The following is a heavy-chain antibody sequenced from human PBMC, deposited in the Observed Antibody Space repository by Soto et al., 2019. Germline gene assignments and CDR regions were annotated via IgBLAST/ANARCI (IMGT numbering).Heavy chain of an antibody. CDR1: GGPISSSGYY. Sequence: SETLSLPWTGSGGPISSSGYYWGRLRQPPGKGLEWIGSIYYSGSTYYNPSLKSRVTISVDTSKNQFSLKLSSVTAADTAVYYCASLVWASCDYGMDVWGQVNTFTVAS. J-gene: IGHJ6*01. D-gene: IGHD3-16*01. CDR3: ASLVWASCDYGMDV. CDR2: IYYSGST. V-gene: IGHV4-39*01.